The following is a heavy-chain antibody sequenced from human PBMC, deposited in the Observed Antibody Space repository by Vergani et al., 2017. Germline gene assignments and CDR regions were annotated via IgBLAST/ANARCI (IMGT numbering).Heavy chain of an antibody. J-gene: IGHJ3*02. CDR3: ARERVPAARAFDI. CDR1: GYTFTGYY. Sequence: QVQLVQSGAEVKKPGASVTVSCKASGYTFTGYYMHWLRQAPGQGLECMGWINPNSGGTNYAQKFQGRVTMTRDTSISTAYMELSRLRSEDTAVYYCARERVPAARAFDIWGQGTMVTVSS. V-gene: IGHV1-2*02. D-gene: IGHD2-2*01. CDR2: INPNSGGT.